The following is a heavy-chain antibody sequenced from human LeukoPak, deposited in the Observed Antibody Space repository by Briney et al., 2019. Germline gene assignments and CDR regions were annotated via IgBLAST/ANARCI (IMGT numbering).Heavy chain of an antibody. Sequence: SVKVSCKASGGTFSSYAISWVRQAPGQGLEWMGRIIPILGIANYAQKFQGRVTITADKSTSTAYMELSSLRSGDTAVYYCASSMHSYENYWGQGTLVTVSS. V-gene: IGHV1-69*04. D-gene: IGHD5-18*01. CDR1: GGTFSSYA. J-gene: IGHJ4*02. CDR3: ASSMHSYENY. CDR2: IIPILGIA.